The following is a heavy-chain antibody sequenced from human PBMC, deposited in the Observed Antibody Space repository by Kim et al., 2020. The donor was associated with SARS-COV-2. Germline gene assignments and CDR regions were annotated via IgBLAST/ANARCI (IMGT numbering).Heavy chain of an antibody. Sequence: AGSLKGRFTIPRDNCGNTLYLQTNGLKAEDTGVYYCARRPTTSSWSYYFEHWGQGTLVTVSS. D-gene: IGHD6-13*01. CDR3: ARRPTTSSWSYYFEH. V-gene: IGHV3-30*01. J-gene: IGHJ4*02.